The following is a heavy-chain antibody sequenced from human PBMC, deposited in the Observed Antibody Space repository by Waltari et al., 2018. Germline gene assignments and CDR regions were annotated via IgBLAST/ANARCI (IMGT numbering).Heavy chain of an antibody. CDR2: IWHSVST. D-gene: IGHD6-6*01. J-gene: IGHJ2*01. V-gene: IGHV4-38-2*01. CDR1: GYSISSGYY. CDR3: ARGRGSSSSKWYFDL. Sequence: QVQLQESGPGLVKPSETLSLTCAVSGYSISSGYYWGWIRQPPGTRLEWLGSIWHSVSTYYNPSLKSRVTISVDTSKNQFSLKLSSVTAADTAVYYCARGRGSSSSKWYFDLWGRGTLVTVSS.